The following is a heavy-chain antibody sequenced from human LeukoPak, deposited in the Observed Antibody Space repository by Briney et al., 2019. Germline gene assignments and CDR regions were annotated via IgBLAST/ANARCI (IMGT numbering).Heavy chain of an antibody. J-gene: IGHJ6*02. CDR2: IYPGDSDT. CDR3: ARLDSPARMTTVTTEGGSYYGMDV. D-gene: IGHD4-17*01. V-gene: IGHV5-51*01. CDR1: GYSFTSYL. Sequence: GESLKISCKGSGYSFTSYLIGWVRQLPGKGLEWMGIIYPGDSDTRYSPSFQVQVAISADKSTSTASLQWRSLKASDTAMYYCARLDSPARMTTVTTEGGSYYGMDVWGQGTTVTVSS.